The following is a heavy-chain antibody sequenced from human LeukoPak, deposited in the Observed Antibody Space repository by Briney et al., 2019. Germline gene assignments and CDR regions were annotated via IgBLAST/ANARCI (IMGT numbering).Heavy chain of an antibody. CDR1: GYTLTELS. D-gene: IGHD3-3*01. CDR2: FDPEDGET. CDR3: AREHYDFWSGYYKQNWFDP. V-gene: IGHV1-24*01. Sequence: GASVKVSCKVSGYTLTELSMHWVRQAPGKGLEWMGGFDPEDGETIYAQKLQGRVTMTTDTSTSTAYMELRSLRSDDTAVYYCAREHYDFWSGYYKQNWFDPWGQGTLVTVSS. J-gene: IGHJ5*02.